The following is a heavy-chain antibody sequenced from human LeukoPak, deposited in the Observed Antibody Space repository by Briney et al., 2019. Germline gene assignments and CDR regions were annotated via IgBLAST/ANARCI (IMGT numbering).Heavy chain of an antibody. D-gene: IGHD3-16*01. CDR1: GYTITSYY. J-gene: IGHJ3*01. CDR2: INPSGGST. Sequence: GASVKVSCKTSGYTITSYYMHWVRQAPGQGLEWMGIINPSGGSTSYTQKFQGRVTMTRDTSTSTVYMELSSLTSEDTAVYYCARGGDYDSLRGTYARDDAFDLWGQGTMVTVSS. V-gene: IGHV1-46*01. CDR3: ARGGDYDSLRGTYARDDAFDL.